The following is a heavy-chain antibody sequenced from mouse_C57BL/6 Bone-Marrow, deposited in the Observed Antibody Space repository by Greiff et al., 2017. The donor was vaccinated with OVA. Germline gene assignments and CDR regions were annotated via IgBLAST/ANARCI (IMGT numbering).Heavy chain of an antibody. V-gene: IGHV1-9*01. CDR3: ASPPYYYGIRPYYFDY. Sequence: QVQLQQSGAELMKPGASVKLSCKATGYTFTGYWIEWVKQRPGHGLEWIGEILPGSGSTNYNEKFKGKATLTAETTSNTAYMQLSILTTEHSAIYYCASPPYYYGIRPYYFDYWGQGTTLTVSS. CDR2: ILPGSGST. CDR1: GYTFTGYW. D-gene: IGHD1-1*01. J-gene: IGHJ2*01.